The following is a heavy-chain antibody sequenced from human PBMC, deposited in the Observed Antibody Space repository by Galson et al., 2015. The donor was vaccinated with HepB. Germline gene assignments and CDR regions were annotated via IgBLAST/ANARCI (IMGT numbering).Heavy chain of an antibody. V-gene: IGHV1-69*02. Sequence: SVKVSCKASGGTFSSYTISWVRQAPGQGLEWMGRIIHILGIANYAQKFQGRVTITADKSTSTAYMELSSLRSEDTAVYYCARAYGSGSYYHDWFDPWGQGTLVTVSS. D-gene: IGHD3-10*01. CDR1: GGTFSSYT. J-gene: IGHJ5*02. CDR2: IIHILGIA. CDR3: ARAYGSGSYYHDWFDP.